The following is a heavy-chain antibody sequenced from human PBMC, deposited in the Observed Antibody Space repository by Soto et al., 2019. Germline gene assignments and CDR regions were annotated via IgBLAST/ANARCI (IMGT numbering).Heavy chain of an antibody. CDR3: ARDPGYSYGYN. D-gene: IGHD5-18*01. Sequence: ASVKVCCKASGYTFTSYAMHWVRQATGQRLEWMGWINAGNGNTKYSQKFQGRVTITRDTSASTAYMELSSLRSEDTAVYYCARDPGYSYGYNWGQGTLVTAPQ. J-gene: IGHJ4*02. CDR1: GYTFTSYA. V-gene: IGHV1-3*01. CDR2: INAGNGNT.